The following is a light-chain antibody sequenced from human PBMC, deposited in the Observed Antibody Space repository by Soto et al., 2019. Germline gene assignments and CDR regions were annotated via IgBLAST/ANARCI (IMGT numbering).Light chain of an antibody. V-gene: IGKV1-5*03. J-gene: IGKJ1*01. CDR3: LQDYTYPWT. Sequence: DIQMTHSPPTLSASAGDIVTITCRASESISSWLAWYQQKPGKAPKLLMYKASSLESGVPSRFSGSGSGTEFTPTISSLQPDDFATYYCLQDYTYPWTFGQGTKVDIK. CDR1: ESISSW. CDR2: KAS.